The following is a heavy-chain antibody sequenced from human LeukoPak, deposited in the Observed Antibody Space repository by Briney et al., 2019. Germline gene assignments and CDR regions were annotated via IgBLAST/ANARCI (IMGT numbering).Heavy chain of an antibody. Sequence: PGGSLRLSCATSKFTFRSYGMHWVRQAPGKGLEWVAFIRYDGSTKYYADSVKGRFTISRDNSKNTLYLQMNNLRTDDTAVYYCAEEGLAVCGGDCYFGLDYWGQGTLVTVSS. D-gene: IGHD2-21*01. V-gene: IGHV3-30*02. CDR1: KFTFRSYG. CDR3: AEEGLAVCGGDCYFGLDY. J-gene: IGHJ4*02. CDR2: IRYDGSTK.